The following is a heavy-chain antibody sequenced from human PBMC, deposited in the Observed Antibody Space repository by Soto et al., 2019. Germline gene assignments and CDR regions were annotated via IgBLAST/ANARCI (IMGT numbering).Heavy chain of an antibody. J-gene: IGHJ1*01. D-gene: IGHD6-13*01. V-gene: IGHV4-34*01. Sequence: VQLQQWGAGLLKPSETLSLTCAVYGGSFSGYCWSWIRQTPGERLEWVGDICHGGGANYNPSLKSRVSFSMDPSKNQFSLKLNSVMAADTAVYYCAGYSNSWSKYVKHWGRGSPVPVSS. CDR3: AGYSNSWSKYVKH. CDR1: GGSFSGYC. CDR2: ICHGGGA.